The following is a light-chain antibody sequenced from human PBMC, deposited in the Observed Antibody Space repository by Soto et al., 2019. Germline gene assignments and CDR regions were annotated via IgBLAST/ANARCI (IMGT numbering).Light chain of an antibody. CDR3: QHYATWHQT. CDR2: DAS. J-gene: IGKJ5*01. Sequence: EIVMTQSPATLSVSPGERATLSCRASQSVSYKLAWYQQKPGQTPRLVIYDASTRATGVPARFSGSGSGTEFTLTISCLQSDDFAVYYCQHYATWHQTCGQGPLLDIK. CDR1: QSVSYK. V-gene: IGKV3-15*01.